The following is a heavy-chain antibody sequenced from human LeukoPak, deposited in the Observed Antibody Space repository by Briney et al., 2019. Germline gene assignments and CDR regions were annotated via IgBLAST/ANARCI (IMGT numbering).Heavy chain of an antibody. Sequence: ASVKVSCKASGYTFTSYGISWVRQAPGQGLEWMGWISAYNGNTNYAQKLQGRVTMTTDTSTSTAYMKLRSLRSDDTAVYYCASGYCSSTSCYPDYWGQGTLVTVSS. CDR2: ISAYNGNT. J-gene: IGHJ4*02. CDR3: ASGYCSSTSCYPDY. D-gene: IGHD2-2*01. V-gene: IGHV1-18*01. CDR1: GYTFTSYG.